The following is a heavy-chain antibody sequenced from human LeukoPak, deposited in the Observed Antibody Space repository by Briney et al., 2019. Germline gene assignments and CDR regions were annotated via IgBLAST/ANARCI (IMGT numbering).Heavy chain of an antibody. D-gene: IGHD2-15*01. CDR3: ARGYCSGGSCSPSGNGMDV. V-gene: IGHV3-74*01. CDR1: GFTFSSYW. CDR2: IKSDGSST. Sequence: AGGSLRLSCAASGFTFSSYWMHWVRQVPGKGLVWVSRIKSDGSSTSYAGSVKGRFTISRDNAKNTLYLQMNSLRAEDTAVYYCARGYCSGGSCSPSGNGMDVWGQGTTVTVSS. J-gene: IGHJ6*02.